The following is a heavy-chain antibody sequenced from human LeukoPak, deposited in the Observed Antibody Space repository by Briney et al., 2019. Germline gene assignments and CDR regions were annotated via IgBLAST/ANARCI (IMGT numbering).Heavy chain of an antibody. D-gene: IGHD2-2*01. V-gene: IGHV1-18*01. J-gene: IGHJ6*02. CDR3: ARDRYCSSTSCYHYYHYGMDV. CDR1: GYTFTSYG. CDR2: ISGYNGNT. Sequence: ASVKVSCKAPGYTFTSYGISWVRQAPGQGLEWMGWISGYNGNTVYAQNLQGRVTMTTDTSTSTAYMELRSLRSDDSAVYYCARDRYCSSTSCYHYYHYGMDVWGQGTTVTVSS.